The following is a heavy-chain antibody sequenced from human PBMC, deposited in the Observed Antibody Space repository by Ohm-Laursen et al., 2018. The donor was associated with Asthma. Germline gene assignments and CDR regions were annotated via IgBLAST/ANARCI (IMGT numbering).Heavy chain of an antibody. CDR2: IWYDGSDK. CDR1: GFTFSSYG. V-gene: IGHV3-33*08. CDR3: ARGPLYDYIWGSYRGFDY. D-gene: IGHD3-16*02. J-gene: IGHJ4*02. Sequence: SLRLSCTASGFTFSSYGMHWVRQAPGTGLEWVALIWYDGSDKDYGDSVKGRFTISRDNSKNTVYLQMNSLRAEDTAVYYCARGPLYDYIWGSYRGFDYWGQGTLVTVSS.